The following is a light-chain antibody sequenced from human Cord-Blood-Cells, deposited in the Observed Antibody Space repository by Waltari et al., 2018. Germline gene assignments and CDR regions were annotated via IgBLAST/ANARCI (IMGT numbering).Light chain of an antibody. CDR2: DAS. V-gene: IGKV3-11*01. J-gene: IGKJ4*01. CDR3: QQRSNWPLT. CDR1: QSVSSY. Sequence: EIVLTHSPATLSLSPGERATLSCRPSQSVSSYLAWYQQKPGQAPRLLIYDASNRATGIPARFSGSGSGTDFTLTISSLEPEDFAVYYCQQRSNWPLTFGGGTKVEIK.